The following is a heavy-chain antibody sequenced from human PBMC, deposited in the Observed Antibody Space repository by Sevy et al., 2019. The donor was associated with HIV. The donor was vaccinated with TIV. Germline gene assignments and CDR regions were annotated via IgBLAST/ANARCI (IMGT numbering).Heavy chain of an antibody. V-gene: IGHV4-34*01. CDR1: RGSFSDYY. CDR3: ARSIASVLPGPLGLFFRVYSNWFGP. J-gene: IGHJ5*02. CDR2: ISHIGST. Sequence: SETLSLTCAVYRGSFSDYYWSWIRQPPGGGLEWIGEISHIGSTNYNPSLKSRVTMSLDTSTNQFSLKLKSMTAADTAVYYCARSIASVLPGPLGLFFRVYSNWFGPWGQGTLVTVSS. D-gene: IGHD6-13*01.